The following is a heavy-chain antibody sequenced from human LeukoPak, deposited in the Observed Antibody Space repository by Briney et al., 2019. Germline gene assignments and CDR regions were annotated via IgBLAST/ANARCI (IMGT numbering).Heavy chain of an antibody. CDR2: IIPILGIA. CDR1: LGTFSSYI. CDR3: ARVYCSSTSCSYYFDY. V-gene: IGHV1-69*02. D-gene: IGHD2-2*01. J-gene: IGHJ4*02. Sequence: ASVKVSCKASLGTFSSYIISWVRQAPRQGLEWMGRIIPILGIANYAQKFQGRVTITADKSTSTAYMELSSLRSEDTAVYYCARVYCSSTSCSYYFDYWGQGTLVTVSS.